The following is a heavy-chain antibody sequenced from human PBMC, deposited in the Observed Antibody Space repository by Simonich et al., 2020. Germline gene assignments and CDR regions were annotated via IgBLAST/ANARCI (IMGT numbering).Heavy chain of an antibody. J-gene: IGHJ3*02. V-gene: IGHV1-2*02. CDR1: GYTFTGYY. Sequence: QVQLVQSGAEVKKPGASVKVSCKASGYTFTGYYMHWVRQAPGQGRGWKRWINPNSGGKNYAQKFQGRVTMTRDTSISTAYMELSRLRSDDTAVYYCARGRLTGDKGAFDIWGQGTMVTVSS. CDR3: ARGRLTGDKGAFDI. CDR2: INPNSGGK. D-gene: IGHD7-27*01.